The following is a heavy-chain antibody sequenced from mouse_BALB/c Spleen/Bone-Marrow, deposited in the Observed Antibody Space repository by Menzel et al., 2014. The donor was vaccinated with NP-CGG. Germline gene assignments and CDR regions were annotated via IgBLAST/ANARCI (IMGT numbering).Heavy chain of an antibody. CDR1: GYTFTSYW. CDR2: IDPSDSYT. V-gene: IGHV1-69*02. CDR3: ARYGGYFPWFAY. D-gene: IGHD2-3*01. J-gene: IGHJ3*01. Sequence: VQLVESGAELVKPGASVKLPCKASGYTFTSYWMHWVKQRPGQGLEWIGEIDPSDSYTNYNQKFKGKATLTVDKSSSTAYMQLSSLTSEDSAVYYCARYGGYFPWFAYWGQGTLVTVSA.